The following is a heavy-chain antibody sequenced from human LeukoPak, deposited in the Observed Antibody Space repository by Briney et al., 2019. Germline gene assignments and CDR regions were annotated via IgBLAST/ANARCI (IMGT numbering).Heavy chain of an antibody. J-gene: IGHJ4*02. D-gene: IGHD3-9*01. CDR3: ARGLRYFDWLLDY. CDR2: INWNGGST. Sequence: GGSLRLSCVASGFTFDDHDMSWVRQAPGKGLEWVSGINWNGGSTGYADSVKGRFTISRDNAKNSLCLQMNSLRAEDTALYYCARGLRYFDWLLDYWGQGTLVTVSS. CDR1: GFTFDDHD. V-gene: IGHV3-20*04.